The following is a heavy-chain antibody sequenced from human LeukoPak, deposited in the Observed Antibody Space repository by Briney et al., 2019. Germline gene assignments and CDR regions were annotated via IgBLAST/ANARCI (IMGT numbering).Heavy chain of an antibody. Sequence: PGGSLRLSCAASGFTFSSYAMSWVRQAPGKGLEWVSGISARDDATYYADSVKGRFSNSRDISKNTLILQMNSLRVEDTAVYYCAKEIALVGVPVLDYWGLGALVTVSS. V-gene: IGHV3-23*01. CDR1: GFTFSSYA. CDR2: ISARDDAT. D-gene: IGHD2-8*02. CDR3: AKEIALVGVPVLDY. J-gene: IGHJ4*02.